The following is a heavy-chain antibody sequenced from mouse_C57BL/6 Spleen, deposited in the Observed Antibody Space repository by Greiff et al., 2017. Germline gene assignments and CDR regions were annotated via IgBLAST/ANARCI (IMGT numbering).Heavy chain of an antibody. CDR2: IDPSDSYT. CDR1: GYTFTSYW. V-gene: IGHV1-50*01. J-gene: IGHJ2*01. D-gene: IGHD3-3*01. Sequence: VQLQQPGAELVKPGASVKLSCKASGYTFTSYWMQWVKQRPGQGLEWIGEIDPSDSYTNYNQKFKGKATLTVDTSSSTAYMQLSSLTSEDSAVYYCARGAVYYFDYWGQGTTLTVSS. CDR3: ARGAVYYFDY.